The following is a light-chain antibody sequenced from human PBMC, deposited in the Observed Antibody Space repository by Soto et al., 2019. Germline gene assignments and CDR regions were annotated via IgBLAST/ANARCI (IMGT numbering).Light chain of an antibody. J-gene: IGKJ4*01. CDR2: HAF. CDR1: QSVGNNF. V-gene: IGKV3-20*01. Sequence: EIVLTQSPATLSLSPGERAALSCRASQSVGNNFLGWYQQKPGQSPRLLIYHAFNRATGIPDRFSGTASGTDFTLIITRLEPEDFAVYFCHQYATAPLTFGGGTKVEIK. CDR3: HQYATAPLT.